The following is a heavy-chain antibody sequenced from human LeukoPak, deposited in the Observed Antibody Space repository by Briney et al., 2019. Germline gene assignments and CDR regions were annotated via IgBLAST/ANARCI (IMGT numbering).Heavy chain of an antibody. V-gene: IGHV4-31*03. J-gene: IGHJ6*02. Sequence: SETLSLTCTVSGGSISSGGYYWSWTRQHPGKGLEWIGYIYYSGSTYYNPSLKSRVTISVDTSKNQFSLKLSSVTAADTAVYYCARDRVGYYYGMDVWGQGTTVTVSS. CDR3: ARDRVGYYYGMDV. CDR2: IYYSGST. CDR1: GGSISSGGYY. D-gene: IGHD1-26*01.